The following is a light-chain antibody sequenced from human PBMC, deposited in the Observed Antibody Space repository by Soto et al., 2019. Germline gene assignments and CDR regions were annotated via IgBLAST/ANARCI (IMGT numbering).Light chain of an antibody. V-gene: IGLV1-44*01. CDR1: SSNIGSNT. Sequence: QSVLTQPPSASGTPGQIVAISCSGSSSNIGSNTVTWYQQLPGTAPKLLIYSTSQRSSGVPGRFSGSKSGASASLSISGLQSEDEADYYCAAWDVRLDVYVFGTGTKLTVL. J-gene: IGLJ1*01. CDR3: AAWDVRLDVYV. CDR2: STS.